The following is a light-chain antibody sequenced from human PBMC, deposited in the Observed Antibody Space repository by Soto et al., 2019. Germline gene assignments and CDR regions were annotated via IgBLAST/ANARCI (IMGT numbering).Light chain of an antibody. J-gene: IGKJ1*01. Sequence: DIQMTQSPSTLSASVGDRVTITCRASQSISSWLAWYQQKPGKAPKLLIYDASSLESGVPSRFSGSGSGTEFTLTIRSLQPDDFASYYYQQYNSYSPKTFGQGTKVEIK. CDR1: QSISSW. V-gene: IGKV1-5*01. CDR2: DAS. CDR3: QQYNSYSPKT.